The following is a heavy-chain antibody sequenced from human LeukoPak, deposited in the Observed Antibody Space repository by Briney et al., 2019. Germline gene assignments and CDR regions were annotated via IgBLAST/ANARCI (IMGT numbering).Heavy chain of an antibody. D-gene: IGHD1-26*01. CDR3: VKEAYRT. CDR1: GFIFSDAW. CDR2: IKSKTNGGTT. Sequence: GGSLRLSCAASGFIFSDAWMTWVRQAPGKVLERDGRIKSKTNGGTTDYASIVKGSFNISSDDSKNTLYLQLNSLNTEDTGRYYCVKEAYRTWGQGTLVTVSS. V-gene: IGHV3-15*01. J-gene: IGHJ5*02.